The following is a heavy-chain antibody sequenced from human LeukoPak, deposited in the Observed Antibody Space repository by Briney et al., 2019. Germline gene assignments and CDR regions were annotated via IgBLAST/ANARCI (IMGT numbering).Heavy chain of an antibody. CDR1: GYTFTGYY. CDR2: INPNGGGT. D-gene: IGHD6-13*01. V-gene: IGHV1-2*02. Sequence: ASVKVSCKASGYTFTGYYMHWVRQAPGQGLEWMGWINPNGGGTNYAQKSQGRVTMTTDTSISTAYMEVSRLRSDDTAVYYCARVRIGQQLDKYYYYAMDVWGQGTTVTVSS. J-gene: IGHJ6*02. CDR3: ARVRIGQQLDKYYYYAMDV.